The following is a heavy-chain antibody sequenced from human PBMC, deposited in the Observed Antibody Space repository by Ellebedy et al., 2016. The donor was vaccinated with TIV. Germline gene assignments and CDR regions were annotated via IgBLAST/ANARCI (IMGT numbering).Heavy chain of an antibody. D-gene: IGHD3-16*01. Sequence: SETLSLXXAVYGGSFSGYYWSWIRQPPGKGLEWIGYIYYSGSTYYNPSLKSRVTISVDTSKNQFSLKLSSVTAADTAVYYCARDLGFWGIDYWGQGTLVTVSS. V-gene: IGHV4-30-4*08. CDR1: GGSFSGYY. CDR2: IYYSGST. J-gene: IGHJ4*02. CDR3: ARDLGFWGIDY.